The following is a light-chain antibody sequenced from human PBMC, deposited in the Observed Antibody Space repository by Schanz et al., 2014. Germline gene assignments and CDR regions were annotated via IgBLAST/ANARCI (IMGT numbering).Light chain of an antibody. J-gene: IGKJ3*01. CDR2: AAS. CDR3: QQFGSSPFT. CDR1: QSLSNTY. Sequence: EIVLTQSPGTLSLSPGDRATLSCRASQSLSNTYLAWYQQRPGQAPRLLIYAASSRATGIPDRFTGSGSGTEFTLTITSLQSEDFAVYYCQQFGSSPFTFGPGTKVDIK. V-gene: IGKV3-20*01.